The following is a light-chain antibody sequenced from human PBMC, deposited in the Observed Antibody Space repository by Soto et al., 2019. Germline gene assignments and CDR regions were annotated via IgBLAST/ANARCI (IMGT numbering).Light chain of an antibody. CDR2: EVT. J-gene: IGLJ2*01. Sequence: QSALTQPPSASGSPVQSVTISCTGTSSDIGAFDYVSWYQQHPGRAPKLMIYEVTKRPSGVPDRFSGSKSGNTASLTVSGLQAEDEADYYCSSYAGNNNLLFGGGTQLTVL. CDR1: SSDIGAFDY. V-gene: IGLV2-8*01. CDR3: SSYAGNNNLL.